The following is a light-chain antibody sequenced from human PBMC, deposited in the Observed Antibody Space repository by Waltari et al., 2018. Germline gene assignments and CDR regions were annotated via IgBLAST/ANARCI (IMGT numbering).Light chain of an antibody. CDR1: NIRDKT. CDR2: DST. Sequence: SYVLTQPPSESVAPGKTARISCAGQNIRDKTVYWYQQKPGQAPVVVIYDSTVRPSGIPDRFSGSDPATLTIARVEAGDEADYYCQVWDDTRDQPVFGGGTRLTVL. V-gene: IGLV3-21*03. CDR3: QVWDDTRDQPV. J-gene: IGLJ2*01.